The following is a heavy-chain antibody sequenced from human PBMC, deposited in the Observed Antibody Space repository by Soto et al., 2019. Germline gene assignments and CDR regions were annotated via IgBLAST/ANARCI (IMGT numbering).Heavy chain of an antibody. Sequence: GGSLRLSCAASGFTFSSYGMHWVRQAPGKGLEWVAVISYDGSNKYYADSVKGRFTISRDNSKNTLYLQMNSLRAEDTAVYYCAKRHSMKLVDYWGQGTLVTVSS. J-gene: IGHJ4*02. V-gene: IGHV3-30*18. CDR3: AKRHSMKLVDY. CDR2: ISYDGSNK. D-gene: IGHD4-4*01. CDR1: GFTFSSYG.